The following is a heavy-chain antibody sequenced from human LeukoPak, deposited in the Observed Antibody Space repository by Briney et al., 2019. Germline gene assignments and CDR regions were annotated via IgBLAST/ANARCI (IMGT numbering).Heavy chain of an antibody. V-gene: IGHV3-9*03. CDR3: AKAAAPTDWYFDL. J-gene: IGHJ2*01. D-gene: IGHD2-2*01. CDR1: GFTFDDYA. Sequence: GRSLRLSCAPSGFTFDDYAMHWVRQAPGKGLEWVSGISWNSGSIGYADSVKGRFTISRDNAKNSLYLQMNSLRAEDMALYYCAKAAAPTDWYFDLWGRGTLVTVSS. CDR2: ISWNSGSI.